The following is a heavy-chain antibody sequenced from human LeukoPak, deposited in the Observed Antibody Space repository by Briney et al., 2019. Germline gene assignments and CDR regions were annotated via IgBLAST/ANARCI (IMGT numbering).Heavy chain of an antibody. CDR1: GFVFSNFS. CDR3: ASGPILRVFDY. CDR2: ISSRSRTL. V-gene: IGHV3-48*01. Sequence: PGGSLRLSCAASGFVFSNFSMNWVRQTPGKGLEWVSYISSRSRTLHYADSVKGRFTVSRDNGKNALYLQITGLTADDTAIYYCASGPILRVFDYWGQGILVTVSS. J-gene: IGHJ4*02. D-gene: IGHD3-3*01.